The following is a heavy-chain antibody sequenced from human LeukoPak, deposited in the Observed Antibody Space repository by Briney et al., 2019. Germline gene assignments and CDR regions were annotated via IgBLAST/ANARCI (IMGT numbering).Heavy chain of an antibody. J-gene: IGHJ2*01. CDR3: ARAFRARSFDL. Sequence: SSETLSLTCTVSGGSITTSSYYWGWIRQPPGKGLEWIGIIYYSGSTYYNPSLKGRVTISVDTSKNQFSLKLSSVTAADTAVYYFARAFRARSFDLWGRGTLVTVSS. V-gene: IGHV4-39*01. CDR1: GGSITTSSYY. D-gene: IGHD2/OR15-2a*01. CDR2: IYYSGST.